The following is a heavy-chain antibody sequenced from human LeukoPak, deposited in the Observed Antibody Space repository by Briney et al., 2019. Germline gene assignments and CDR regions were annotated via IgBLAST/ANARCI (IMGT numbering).Heavy chain of an antibody. CDR1: GGSISSGGYY. V-gene: IGHV4-31*03. D-gene: IGHD3-10*01. CDR2: IYYSGST. J-gene: IGHJ3*02. Sequence: PSETLSLTCTVSGGSISSGGYYWSWIRQHPGKGLEWIGYIYYSGSTYYNPSLKSRVTISVDTSKNQFSLKLSSVTAADTAVYYCARGRVVRNAFDIWGQGTMVTVSS. CDR3: ARGRVVRNAFDI.